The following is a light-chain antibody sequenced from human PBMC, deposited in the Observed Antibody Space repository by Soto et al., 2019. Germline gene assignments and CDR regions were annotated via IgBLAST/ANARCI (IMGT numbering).Light chain of an antibody. V-gene: IGKV1-5*01. CDR2: GAS. CDR3: QQYNNYFS. Sequence: DIQMTQSPSTLSASVGDRVTITCRASQSISSWLAWYQQKAGKAPTRLIYGASSLERGVPSRFSGSGSGTEFTLTISSLQPDDFAIYYCQQYNNYFSFGPGTKVDIK. CDR1: QSISSW. J-gene: IGKJ3*01.